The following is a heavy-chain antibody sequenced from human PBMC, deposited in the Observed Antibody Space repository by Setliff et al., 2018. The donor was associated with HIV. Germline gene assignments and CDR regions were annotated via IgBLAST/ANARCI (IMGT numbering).Heavy chain of an antibody. V-gene: IGHV4-34*01. CDR3: ARILLYDSSAYFVNAFDI. D-gene: IGHD3-22*01. J-gene: IGHJ3*02. CDR2: ITPSGDT. Sequence: SETLSLTCAVYGGSVSGHYWGWFRQPPGKGLEWIGEITPSGDTNYIPSLKSRVTISVDTSKNQFYLKLSSVTAADTAVYYCARILLYDSSAYFVNAFDIWGQGTVVTVSS. CDR1: GGSVSGHY.